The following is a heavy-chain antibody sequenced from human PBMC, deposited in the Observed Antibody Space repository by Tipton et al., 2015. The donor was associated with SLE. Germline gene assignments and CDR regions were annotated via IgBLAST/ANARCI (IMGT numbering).Heavy chain of an antibody. V-gene: IGHV4-38-2*02. Sequence: TLSLTCTVYGGSFSGYYWGWIRQPPGKGLEWIGSIYHSGNTYYNPSLKSRVSIAVDTSKNQFSLKLSSVTAADTAVYYCARDLSSAYYYADYFDYWGQGTLVTVSS. J-gene: IGHJ4*02. CDR1: GGSFSGYY. CDR3: ARDLSSAYYYADYFDY. D-gene: IGHD3-22*01. CDR2: IYHSGNT.